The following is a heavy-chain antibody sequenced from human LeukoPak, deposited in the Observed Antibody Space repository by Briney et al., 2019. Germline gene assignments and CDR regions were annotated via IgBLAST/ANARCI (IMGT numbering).Heavy chain of an antibody. Sequence: GGSLRLSCAASGFTFSSYWMHWVRQAPGKGLVWVSRINSDGSSTSYADSVKGRFTVSRDNAKNSLYLQMNSLRAEDTAVYYCARDGGAARPHHYYYYMDVWGKGTTVTVSS. J-gene: IGHJ6*03. CDR1: GFTFSSYW. CDR2: INSDGSST. CDR3: ARDGGAARPHHYYYYMDV. V-gene: IGHV3-74*01. D-gene: IGHD6-6*01.